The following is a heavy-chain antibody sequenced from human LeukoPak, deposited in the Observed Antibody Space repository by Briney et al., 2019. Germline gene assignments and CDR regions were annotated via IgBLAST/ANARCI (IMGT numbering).Heavy chain of an antibody. V-gene: IGHV1-18*01. CDR2: ISAYNGNT. J-gene: IGHJ4*02. Sequence: ASVTVSCKASGYTFTSYGIRWVRQAPGQGLEWMGWISAYNGNTNYAQKLQGRVTMTTDTSTSTAYIELRSLRSDDTAVYYCARDHRGGFTFVGATPFDYWGQGTLVTVSS. CDR3: ARDHRGGFTFVGATPFDY. CDR1: GYTFTSYG. D-gene: IGHD3-16*01.